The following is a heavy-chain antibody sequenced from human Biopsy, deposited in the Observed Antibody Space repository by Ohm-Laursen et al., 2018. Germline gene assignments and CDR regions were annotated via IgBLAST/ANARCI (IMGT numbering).Heavy chain of an antibody. D-gene: IGHD4-23*01. V-gene: IGHV3-23*01. J-gene: IGHJ6*02. Sequence: SLRLSCSASGFTFSSYDMSWVRQAPGKGLEWVSSIRGSGDSTNYAASVKGRFTISRDNSKNTLLLQMNSLRAEDTALYYCAKDRWERNLYYGGGVDVWGQGTTVTVSS. CDR2: IRGSGDST. CDR1: GFTFSSYD. CDR3: AKDRWERNLYYGGGVDV.